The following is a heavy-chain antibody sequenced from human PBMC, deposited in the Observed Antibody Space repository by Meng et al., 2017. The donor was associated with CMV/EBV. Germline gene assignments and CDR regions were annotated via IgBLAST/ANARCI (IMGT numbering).Heavy chain of an antibody. Sequence: SVKVSCKASGGTFSSYAISWVRQAPGQGLEWMGGIIPIFGTANYAQKFQGRVTITTDESTSTAYMELSSLRSEDTAVYYCASNYDFWSGLDHWGQGTLVTVSS. CDR1: GGTFSSYA. V-gene: IGHV1-69*05. CDR2: IIPIFGTA. CDR3: ASNYDFWSGLDH. D-gene: IGHD3-3*01. J-gene: IGHJ4*02.